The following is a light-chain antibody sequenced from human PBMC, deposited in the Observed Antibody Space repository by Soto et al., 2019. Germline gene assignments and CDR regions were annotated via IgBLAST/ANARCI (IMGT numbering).Light chain of an antibody. CDR2: GVS. Sequence: QSVLTQPASVSGSPGQSITISCTGTSSDVGSYNLVSWYQQHPGKAPKLMIYGVSKRPSGVSNRFSGSKSGNTASLTISGLQAEDEADYYCCSYAGSVYVFGTGTKLTVL. J-gene: IGLJ1*01. CDR3: CSYAGSVYV. CDR1: SSDVGSYNL. V-gene: IGLV2-23*02.